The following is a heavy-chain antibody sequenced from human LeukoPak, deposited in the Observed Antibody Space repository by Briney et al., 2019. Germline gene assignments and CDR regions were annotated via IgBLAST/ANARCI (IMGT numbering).Heavy chain of an antibody. CDR1: GFTFSSYE. CDR3: ASMKRGSNYY. Sequence: GGSLRPSCAASGFTFSSYEMNWVRQAPGKGLEWVSYISSSGSTIYYADSVKGRFTISRDNAKISLYLQMNSLRAEDTAVYYCASMKRGSNYYWGQGTLVTVSS. CDR2: ISSSGSTI. V-gene: IGHV3-48*03. J-gene: IGHJ4*02. D-gene: IGHD4-11*01.